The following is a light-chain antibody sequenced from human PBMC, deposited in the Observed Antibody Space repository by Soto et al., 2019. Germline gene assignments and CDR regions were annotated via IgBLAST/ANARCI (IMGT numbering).Light chain of an antibody. V-gene: IGKV1-39*01. CDR2: AAS. Sequence: DVPMTQSPSSLSASVGDRVTITCRASQSISSYLNWYQQKPGKAPKRLIYAASSLQSGVPARFSGSGSGTDFTLTISRLQPEDFATYYCQQSYSTLLYSFGQGTKLEIK. J-gene: IGKJ2*01. CDR1: QSISSY. CDR3: QQSYSTLLYS.